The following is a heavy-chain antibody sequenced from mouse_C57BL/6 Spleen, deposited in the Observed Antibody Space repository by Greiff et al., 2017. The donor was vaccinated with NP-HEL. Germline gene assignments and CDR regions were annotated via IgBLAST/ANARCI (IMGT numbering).Heavy chain of an antibody. CDR3: AREVYYYGSSYFDY. Sequence: EVQLVESGPGLVKPSQSLSLTCSVTGYSITSGYYWNWIRQFPGNKLEWMGYISYDGSNNYNPSLKNRISITRDTSKNQFFLKLNSVTTEDTATYYCAREVYYYGSSYFDYWGQGTTLTVSS. J-gene: IGHJ2*01. V-gene: IGHV3-6*01. D-gene: IGHD1-1*01. CDR2: ISYDGSN. CDR1: GYSITSGYY.